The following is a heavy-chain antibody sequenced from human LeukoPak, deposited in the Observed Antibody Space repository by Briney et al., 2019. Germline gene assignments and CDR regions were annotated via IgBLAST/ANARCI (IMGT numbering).Heavy chain of an antibody. CDR3: SRLEDNWCDL. D-gene: IGHD1-1*01. CDR2: ISSSSSYI. Sequence: GGSLRLSCAASGFTFSSYSMNWVRQAPGKGLEWVSSISSSSSYIYYADSVKGRFTIARDNAKNSLYLQMNSLRAEDTAVCYCSRLEDNWCDLWGQGTRVTVPS. J-gene: IGHJ5*02. CDR1: GFTFSSYS. V-gene: IGHV3-21*01.